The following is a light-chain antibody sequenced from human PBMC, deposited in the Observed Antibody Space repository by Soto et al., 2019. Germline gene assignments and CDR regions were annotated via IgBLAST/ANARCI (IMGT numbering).Light chain of an antibody. CDR1: SSDVGGYNY. Sequence: TGXSSDVGGYNYVSWYQQHPGKAPKLMIYEVSKRPSGVPDRFSGSKSGNTASLTVSGLQAEDEADYYCSSYAGSNNWNFGTGTKLTVL. CDR3: SSYAGSNNWN. V-gene: IGLV2-8*01. CDR2: EVS. J-gene: IGLJ1*01.